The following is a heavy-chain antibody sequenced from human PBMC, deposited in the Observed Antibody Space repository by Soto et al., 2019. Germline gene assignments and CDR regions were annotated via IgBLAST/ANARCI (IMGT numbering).Heavy chain of an antibody. CDR3: ARYGDLSGGNDY. J-gene: IGHJ4*02. Sequence: SETLPFTCTVSGGFIINYYWSWIRQPPWKGLEWIGYLYYTGSTNYNPSLKSRVTISVDTSKNQFSLTLSSVTAADTPVYYFARYGDLSGGNDYWGQGTLVTVSS. CDR1: GGFIINYY. D-gene: IGHD2-15*01. V-gene: IGHV4-59*12. CDR2: LYYTGST.